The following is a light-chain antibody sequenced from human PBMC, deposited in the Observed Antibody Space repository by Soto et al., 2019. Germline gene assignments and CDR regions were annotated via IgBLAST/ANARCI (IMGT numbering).Light chain of an antibody. CDR2: DAS. V-gene: IGKV3-20*01. CDR3: QKFSSYPLT. CDR1: QTVRNNY. Sequence: SLLAQSPGTLSVSAGEGATLSGRLSQTVRNNYFAWYQQKPGQAPRLLIYDASSRATGIPDRFSGGGSGKDFTLAISSLESEDFAVYFCQKFSSYPLTFGGGTKVDIK. J-gene: IGKJ4*01.